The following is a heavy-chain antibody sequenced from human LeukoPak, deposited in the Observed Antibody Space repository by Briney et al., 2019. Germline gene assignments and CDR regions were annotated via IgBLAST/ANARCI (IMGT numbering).Heavy chain of an antibody. J-gene: IGHJ6*02. D-gene: IGHD1-1*01. Sequence: GASVKVSCKVSGYTLTELSMHWVRQAPGKGLEWMGGFDPEDGETIYAQKFQGRVTMTEDTSTDTAHMELSSLRSEDTAVYYCATGRWVRTTGTTPLKGVYGMDVWGQGTTVTVSS. CDR2: FDPEDGET. V-gene: IGHV1-24*01. CDR3: ATGRWVRTTGTTPLKGVYGMDV. CDR1: GYTLTELS.